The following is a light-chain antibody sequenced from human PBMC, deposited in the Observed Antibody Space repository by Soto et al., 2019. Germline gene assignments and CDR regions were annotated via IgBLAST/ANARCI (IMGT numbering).Light chain of an antibody. V-gene: IGKV1-39*01. CDR2: RVS. CDR1: HTIDKY. CDR3: QRCFSLPPT. J-gene: IGKJ1*01. Sequence: DFQMTQSPSSLSASVGDRVTITCRSSHTIDKYLAWYQHIPGKATKLLIYRVSNLQRMGASRFIVSGSGTEFSVTISNLQPDDFAVYYCQRCFSLPPTFGRGTKVDIK.